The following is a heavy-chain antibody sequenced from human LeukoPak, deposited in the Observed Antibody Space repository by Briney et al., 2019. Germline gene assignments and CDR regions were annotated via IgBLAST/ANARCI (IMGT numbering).Heavy chain of an antibody. CDR1: GYAFTSYY. V-gene: IGHV1-46*01. CDR2: VNPGRGST. D-gene: IGHD6-19*01. J-gene: IGHJ3*02. CDR3: ARDQQWLVTGEDAFDI. Sequence: GASVKVSCKASGYAFTSYYMHWVRQAPGQGLEWMGIVNPGRGSTSYAQKFQSRVTMTGDTSTSTVYMELSSLRSEDTAVYYCARDQQWLVTGEDAFDIWGQGTMVTVSS.